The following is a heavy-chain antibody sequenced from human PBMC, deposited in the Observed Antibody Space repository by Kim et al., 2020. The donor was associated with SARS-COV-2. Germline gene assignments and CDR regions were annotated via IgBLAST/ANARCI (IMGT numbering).Heavy chain of an antibody. CDR2: IIPLFGTA. J-gene: IGHJ6*02. Sequence: SVKVSCKASGGTFSSYAISWVRQAPGQGLEWMGGIIPLFGTANYAQKFQGRVTITADESTSTAYMELSSLRSEDTAVYYCARVRDDYYDSSGYYYYYGMDVWGQGTTVTVSS. V-gene: IGHV1-69*13. CDR1: GGTFSSYA. CDR3: ARVRDDYYDSSGYYYYYGMDV. D-gene: IGHD3-22*01.